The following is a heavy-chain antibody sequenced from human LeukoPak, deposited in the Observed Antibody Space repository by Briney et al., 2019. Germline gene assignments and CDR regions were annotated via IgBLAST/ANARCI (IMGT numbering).Heavy chain of an antibody. Sequence: SVKVSCKASGGTFSSYAISWVRQAPGQGLEWMGWISAYNGNTNYAQKLQGRVTMTTDTSTSTAYMELRSLRSDDTAVYYCAREILSPSNWFDPWGQGTLVTVSS. J-gene: IGHJ5*02. CDR2: ISAYNGNT. CDR1: GGTFSSYA. D-gene: IGHD2/OR15-2a*01. V-gene: IGHV1-18*01. CDR3: AREILSPSNWFDP.